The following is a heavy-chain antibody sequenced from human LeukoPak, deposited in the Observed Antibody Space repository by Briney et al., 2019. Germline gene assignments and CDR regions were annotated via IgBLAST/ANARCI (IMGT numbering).Heavy chain of an antibody. V-gene: IGHV1-2*02. J-gene: IGHJ6*03. Sequence: ASVKVSCKASGYTLTGYYMHWVRQAPGQGLEWMGWINPNSGGTNYAQKFQGRVTMTRDTSISTAYMELSRLRSDDTAVYYCARSAISAPGYMDVWGKGTTVTVSS. D-gene: IGHD3-9*01. CDR2: INPNSGGT. CDR3: ARSAISAPGYMDV. CDR1: GYTLTGYY.